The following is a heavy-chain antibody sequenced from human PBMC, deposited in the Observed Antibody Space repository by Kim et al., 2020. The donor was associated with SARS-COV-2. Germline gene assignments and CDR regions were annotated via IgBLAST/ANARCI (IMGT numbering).Heavy chain of an antibody. J-gene: IGHJ3*02. V-gene: IGHV3-11*05. Sequence: GGSLRLSCAASGFTFSDYYMSWIRQAPGKGLEWVSYISSSSSYTNYADSVKGRFTISRDNAKNSLYLQMNSLRAEDTAVYYCARGGAYYDSSLDIWGQGTMVTVSS. CDR1: GFTFSDYY. D-gene: IGHD3-22*01. CDR2: ISSSSSYT. CDR3: ARGGAYYDSSLDI.